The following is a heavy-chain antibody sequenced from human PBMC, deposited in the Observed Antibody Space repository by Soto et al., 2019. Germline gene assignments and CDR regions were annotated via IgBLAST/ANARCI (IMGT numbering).Heavy chain of an antibody. CDR2: ISASGDRT. Sequence: EVQLLVSGGGSVQPGGSLRLSCEVSGFTLTNYAMSWVRQAPGKGLEWVSQISASGDRTYYADAVKGRFTISKDSSKNTLFLQMNSLRGEGSAVYYCEESWTWSQGTMVTVSS. D-gene: IGHD3-10*01. V-gene: IGHV3-23*01. CDR1: GFTLTNYA. J-gene: IGHJ3*01. CDR3: EESWT.